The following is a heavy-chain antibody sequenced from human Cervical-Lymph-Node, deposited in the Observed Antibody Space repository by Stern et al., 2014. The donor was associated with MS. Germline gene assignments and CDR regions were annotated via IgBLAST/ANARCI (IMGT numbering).Heavy chain of an antibody. CDR1: GFTFNNYA. D-gene: IGHD2-2*01. Sequence: EMQLVESGGGLVQPGGPLRLSCATSGFTFNNYAMNWVRQAPGRGLEWVSLISDSGDATYYADSVKGRFTISRDNANDTLSLQMDRLRAEDTATYFCAKAVVSAWFYYGMDVWGQGTSVTVS. V-gene: IGHV3-23*04. CDR2: ISDSGDAT. CDR3: AKAVVSAWFYYGMDV. J-gene: IGHJ6*02.